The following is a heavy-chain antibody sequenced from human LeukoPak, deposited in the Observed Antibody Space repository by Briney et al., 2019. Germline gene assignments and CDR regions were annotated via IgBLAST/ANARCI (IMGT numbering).Heavy chain of an antibody. V-gene: IGHV1-69*05. D-gene: IGHD3-16*01. J-gene: IGHJ5*02. CDR3: ARVRGRSNWFDP. Sequence: SVKVSCKASGGTFSSYAISWVRQAPGQGLEWMGGIIPIFGTANYAQKFQGRVTMTTDTSTSTAYMELRSLRSDDTAVYYCARVRGRSNWFDPWGQGTLVTVSS. CDR2: IIPIFGTA. CDR1: GGTFSSYA.